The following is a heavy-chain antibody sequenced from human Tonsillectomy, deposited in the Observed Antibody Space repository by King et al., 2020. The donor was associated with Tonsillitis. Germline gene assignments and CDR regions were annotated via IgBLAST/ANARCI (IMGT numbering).Heavy chain of an antibody. CDR3: ARVVNYGALYSFDY. CDR2: IYHSGRT. D-gene: IGHD4/OR15-4a*01. CDR1: GYSISSGYY. Sequence: LQLQESGPGLVKPSETLSLTCTVSGYSISSGYYWGWIRQPPGEGLEWIGSIYHSGRTYYNPSLKSRVTLSVDTSKNQFSLKLRSVTAADTAVYYCARVVNYGALYSFDYWGQGTLVTVSS. V-gene: IGHV4-38-2*02. J-gene: IGHJ4*02.